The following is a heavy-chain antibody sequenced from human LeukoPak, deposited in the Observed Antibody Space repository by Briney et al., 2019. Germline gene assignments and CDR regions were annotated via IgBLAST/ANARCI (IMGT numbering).Heavy chain of an antibody. CDR3: ARGAYRGVDY. D-gene: IGHD3-10*01. J-gene: IGHJ4*02. CDR2: INQDGSEE. CDR1: GFTFSGSW. V-gene: IGHV3-7*01. Sequence: GGSLRLSCAASGFTFSGSWMSWVRQAPGQGLECVANINQDGSEEYYVDSVKGRVTISRDNAKNSLYLQMNSLTAEDTAFYFCARGAYRGVDYWGQGTLVTVSS.